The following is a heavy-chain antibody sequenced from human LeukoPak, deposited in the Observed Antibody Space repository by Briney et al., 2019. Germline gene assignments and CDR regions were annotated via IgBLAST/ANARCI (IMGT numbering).Heavy chain of an antibody. D-gene: IGHD3-22*01. CDR2: ISYDGSNK. CDR3: ARGSGSSGYYPDY. CDR1: GFTFSSYA. J-gene: IGHJ4*02. Sequence: GGSLRLSCAASGFTFSSYAMHWVRQAPGKGLEWVAVISYDGSNKYYADSVKGRFTISRDNSKNTLYLQMNSLRAEDTAVYYCARGSGSSGYYPDYWGQGTLVTVSS. V-gene: IGHV3-30-3*01.